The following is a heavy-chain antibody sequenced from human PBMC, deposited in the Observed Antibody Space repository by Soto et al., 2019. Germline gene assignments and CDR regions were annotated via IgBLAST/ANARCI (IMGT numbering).Heavy chain of an antibody. Sequence: EVQLVQSGAEVKKPGESLKISCKGSGYSFTNHWIGWVRQMPGKGLEWMGIIYPGDSDARYSPSFQGQVTISVDKSINTAYLQWSSLKASDTAMYYCPRQQRAGYFQHWGQGTLVTVSS. CDR3: PRQQRAGYFQH. CDR2: IYPGDSDA. CDR1: GYSFTNHW. V-gene: IGHV5-51*01. D-gene: IGHD5-18*01. J-gene: IGHJ1*01.